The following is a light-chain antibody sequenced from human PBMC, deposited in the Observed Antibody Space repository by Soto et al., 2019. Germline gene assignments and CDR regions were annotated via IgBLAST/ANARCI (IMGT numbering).Light chain of an antibody. CDR1: SNDVGGYKY. J-gene: IGLJ1*01. CDR3: SSYAGTFSFV. CDR2: EVS. V-gene: IGLV2-8*01. Sequence: QSVLTQPPSASGSPGQPVTISCTGTSNDVGGYKYVSWYRQHPGKAPKLLIFEVSKRPSGVPDRFSGSKSGNTASLTVSGLQAEDEADYFCSSYAGTFSFVFGTGTKLTVL.